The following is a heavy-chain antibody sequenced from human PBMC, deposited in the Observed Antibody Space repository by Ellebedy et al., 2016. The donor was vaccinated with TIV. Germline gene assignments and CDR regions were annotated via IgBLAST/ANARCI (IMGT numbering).Heavy chain of an antibody. V-gene: IGHV1-69*04. D-gene: IGHD6-13*01. J-gene: IGHJ6*02. CDR1: GGTFSSYA. CDR2: IIPILGIA. CDR3: ARDRDSSSWYFGGYYYYGMDV. Sequence: AASVKVSCKASGGTFSSYAISWVRQAPGQGLEWMGRIIPILGIANYAQKFHGRVTITADKSTSTAYMELSSLRSEDTAVYYCARDRDSSSWYFGGYYYYGMDVWGQGTTVTVSS.